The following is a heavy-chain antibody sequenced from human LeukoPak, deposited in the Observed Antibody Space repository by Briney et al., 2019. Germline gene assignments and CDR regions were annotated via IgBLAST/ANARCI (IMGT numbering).Heavy chain of an antibody. V-gene: IGHV3-7*01. CDR1: GFTFGNYG. J-gene: IGHJ5*02. CDR3: ARDHFSSSWLNWFDP. CDR2: IKQDGSEK. D-gene: IGHD6-13*01. Sequence: GGSLRLSCAASGFTFGNYGMSWVRQAPGKGLECVANIKQDGSEKYYVDSVKGRFTISRDNAKNSLYLQMNSLRAEDTAVYYCARDHFSSSWLNWFDPWGQGTLVTVSS.